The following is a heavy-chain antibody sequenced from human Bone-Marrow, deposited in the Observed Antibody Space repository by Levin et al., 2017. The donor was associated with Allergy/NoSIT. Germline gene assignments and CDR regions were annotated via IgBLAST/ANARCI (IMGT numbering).Heavy chain of an antibody. CDR1: GFRFGNYA. J-gene: IGHJ4*02. Sequence: AGGSLRLSCEVSGFRFGNYAMHWVRQAPGKGLEHLSGIYGNGAGTHYASFVEGRFTISRDNSKNTLYLQMGSLRAEDTAVYYCARDSPEGGWTYFDFWGQGTLVTVSS. CDR2: IYGNGAGT. CDR3: ARDSPEGGWTYFDF. D-gene: IGHD2-15*01. V-gene: IGHV3-64*01.